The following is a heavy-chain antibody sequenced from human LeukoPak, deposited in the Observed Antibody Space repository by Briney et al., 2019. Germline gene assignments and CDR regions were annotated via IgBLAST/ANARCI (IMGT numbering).Heavy chain of an antibody. CDR2: ISGSGNTT. V-gene: IGHV3-23*01. Sequence: GGPLRLSCAASGFTFSSYAMSWVRQAPGKGLEWVSGISGSGNTTYYADSVKGQFTISRDNSKNTLYLQMNSLRANDTAVYYCATGAGSSWYFYYWGQGIPVTVSS. D-gene: IGHD6-13*01. CDR3: ATGAGSSWYFYY. CDR1: GFTFSSYA. J-gene: IGHJ4*02.